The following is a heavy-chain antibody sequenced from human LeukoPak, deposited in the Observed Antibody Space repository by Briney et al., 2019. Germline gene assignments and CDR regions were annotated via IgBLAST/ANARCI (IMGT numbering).Heavy chain of an antibody. J-gene: IGHJ4*02. CDR2: ISGSTT. V-gene: IGHV3-23*01. D-gene: IGHD2-15*01. CDR1: GFTFSTYA. Sequence: GGSLRLSCAASGFTFSTYAMSWVRQAPGKGLEWVSIISGSTTFYADSVKGRFTISRDNSKNTLYLQMNSLRAEDTAVYYCAKVGHRYCSGGSCYFDEFSSWGQGTLVTVSS. CDR3: AKVGHRYCSGGSCYFDEFSS.